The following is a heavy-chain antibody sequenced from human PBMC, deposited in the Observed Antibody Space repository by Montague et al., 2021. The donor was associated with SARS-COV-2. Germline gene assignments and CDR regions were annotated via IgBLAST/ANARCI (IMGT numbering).Heavy chain of an antibody. V-gene: IGHV4-38-2*02. CDR3: VRVLYNRVRDY. Sequence: SETLSLTCSVSGYSISSGYYWGRIRQPPGKGLECVGCISYSGTTYYSPSLKSRLTISLDSSKNQFSLQARSVTAADTAVYYCVRVLYNRVRDYWGQGTLVTVSS. CDR1: GYSISSGYY. D-gene: IGHD1-1*01. CDR2: ISYSGTT. J-gene: IGHJ4*02.